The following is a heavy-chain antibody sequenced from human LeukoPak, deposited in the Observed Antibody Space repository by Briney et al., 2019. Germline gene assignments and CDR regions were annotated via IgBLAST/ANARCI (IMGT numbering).Heavy chain of an antibody. J-gene: IGHJ4*02. D-gene: IGHD6-13*01. Sequence: PGGSLRLSCAASGFSFSAYAMYWVRQAPGKGPEWVALIRCDGINKYYGDSVKGRFTISRDNSKNMLYLQMNSLRAEDTAVYYCVKTGSGWYGDYWGQGARVTVSS. CDR3: VKTGSGWYGDY. V-gene: IGHV3-30*02. CDR1: GFSFSAYA. CDR2: IRCDGINK.